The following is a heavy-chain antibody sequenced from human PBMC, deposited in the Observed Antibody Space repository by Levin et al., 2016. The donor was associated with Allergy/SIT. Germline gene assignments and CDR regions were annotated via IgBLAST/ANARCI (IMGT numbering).Heavy chain of an antibody. J-gene: IGHJ5*02. CDR1: GGSISSYY. D-gene: IGHD3-10*01. CDR3: ARSRVRGAAIGGFDP. V-gene: IGHV4-59*01. CDR2: IYYSGST. Sequence: SETLSLTCTVSGGSISSYYWSWIRQPPGKGLEWIGYIYYSGSTNYNPSLKSRVTISVDTSKNQFSLKLSSVTAADTAVYYCARSRVRGAAIGGFDPWGQGTLVTVSS.